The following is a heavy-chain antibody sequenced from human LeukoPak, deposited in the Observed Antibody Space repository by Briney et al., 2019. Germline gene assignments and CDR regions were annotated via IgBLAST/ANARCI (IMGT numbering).Heavy chain of an antibody. CDR3: ARGPRAYYYYYMDV. D-gene: IGHD1-26*01. CDR2: INHSGST. CDR1: GGSFSGYY. Sequence: SETLSLTCAVYGGSFSGYYWSWIRQPPGKGLEWIGEINHSGSTNYNPSLKSRVTISVDTSKNQFSLKLSSVTAADTAVYYCARGPRAYYYYYMDVWGKGTTVTVSS. V-gene: IGHV4-34*01. J-gene: IGHJ6*03.